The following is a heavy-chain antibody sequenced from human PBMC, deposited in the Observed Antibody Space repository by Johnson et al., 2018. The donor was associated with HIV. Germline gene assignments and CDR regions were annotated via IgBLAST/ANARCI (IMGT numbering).Heavy chain of an antibody. CDR3: AREMAWEDAFDI. CDR1: GFTVSSNE. CDR2: ISGGST. J-gene: IGHJ3*02. Sequence: VQLVESGGGLVQPRGSLRLSCAASGFTVSSNEMSWIRQAPGKGLEWVSSISGGSTYYADSRKGRFTISRDNSKNSLYLRMNSLRAEDTAVYYCAREMAWEDAFDIWGQGTMVTVSS. V-gene: IGHV3-38*02. D-gene: IGHD5-24*01.